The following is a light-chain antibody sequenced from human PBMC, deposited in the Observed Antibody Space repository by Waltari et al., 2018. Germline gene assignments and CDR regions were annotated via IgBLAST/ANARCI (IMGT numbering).Light chain of an antibody. CDR3: CSYAGSNTVL. CDR2: EVN. J-gene: IGLJ2*01. Sequence: QSALTQPASLSGSPEQSTTLPCPGTSSDVGCYNLVSWYQQHPGKAPKLMISEVNERPSGVSIRFSGSKSGNTASLTISGLQAEDEADYYCCSYAGSNTVLFGGGTKLTVL. V-gene: IGLV2-23*02. CDR1: SSDVGCYNL.